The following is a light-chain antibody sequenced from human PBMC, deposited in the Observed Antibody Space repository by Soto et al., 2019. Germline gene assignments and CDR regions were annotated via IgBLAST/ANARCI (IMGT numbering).Light chain of an antibody. J-gene: IGKJ1*01. CDR2: GAS. V-gene: IGKV3-15*01. CDR1: QSISTN. Sequence: EIVLTQSPGILSFSPGERATLACRASQSISTNLAWYQQKAGQAPRLLIYGASTRATGIPARFSGSGSGTEFTLTISSLQSEDFAVYYCQQYSIWRTFGQGTKVDI. CDR3: QQYSIWRT.